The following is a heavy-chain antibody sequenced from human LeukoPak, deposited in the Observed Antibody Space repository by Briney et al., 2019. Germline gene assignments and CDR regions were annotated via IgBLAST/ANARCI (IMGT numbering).Heavy chain of an antibody. V-gene: IGHV3-48*03. J-gene: IGHJ6*03. CDR3: AREGITIWDYYYMDV. CDR1: GFTFSSYE. Sequence: LPGGSLRLSCAASGFTFSSYEMNWVRQAPGKGLEWVSYISSSGSTIYYADSVKGRFTISRDNAKNSLYLQMNSLRAEDTAVYYCAREGITIWDYYYMDVWGKGTTVTISS. CDR2: ISSSGSTI. D-gene: IGHD3-9*01.